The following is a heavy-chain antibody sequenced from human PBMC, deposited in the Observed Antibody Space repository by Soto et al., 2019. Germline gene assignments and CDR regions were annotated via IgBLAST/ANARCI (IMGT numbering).Heavy chain of an antibody. D-gene: IGHD2-15*01. CDR2: ISSSGTGI. V-gene: IGHV3-11*01. CDR1: GFTFSDYY. J-gene: IGHJ3*02. CDR3: ARAYSDAFDI. Sequence: GGSLRLSCAASGFTFSDYYMTWIRQAPGKGLEWVSYISSSGTGIYYPDSVKGRFTISRDNAKNSLYLQMSSLRAEDTAVYFCARAYSDAFDIWGQGNLVTVSS.